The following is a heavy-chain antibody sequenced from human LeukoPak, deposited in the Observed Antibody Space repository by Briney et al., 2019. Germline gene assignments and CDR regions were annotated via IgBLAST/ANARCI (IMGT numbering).Heavy chain of an antibody. J-gene: IGHJ3*02. Sequence: ASVKVSCKASGYTFTSYYMHWVRQAPGQGLEWMGIINPSGGSTSYAQKFQGRVTMTRDTSTSTVYMELSRLRSDDTAVYYCTREGPVSADAFDIWGQGTMVTVSS. CDR2: INPSGGST. CDR3: TREGPVSADAFDI. D-gene: IGHD4-17*01. CDR1: GYTFTSYY. V-gene: IGHV1-46*01.